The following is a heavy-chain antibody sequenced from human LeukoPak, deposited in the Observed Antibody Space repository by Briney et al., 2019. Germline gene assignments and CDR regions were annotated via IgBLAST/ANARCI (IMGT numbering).Heavy chain of an antibody. CDR2: ISGSGGST. J-gene: IGHJ4*02. Sequence: GGSLRLSCAASGFTFSSYAMSWVRQAPGKGLEWVSTISGSGGSTYYADSVKGRFTISRDNSKNTLYLQMNSLRAEDTAVYYCAKDQGAIEMATTLDYWGQGTLVTVSS. CDR3: AKDQGAIEMATTLDY. CDR1: GFTFSSYA. V-gene: IGHV3-23*01. D-gene: IGHD5-24*01.